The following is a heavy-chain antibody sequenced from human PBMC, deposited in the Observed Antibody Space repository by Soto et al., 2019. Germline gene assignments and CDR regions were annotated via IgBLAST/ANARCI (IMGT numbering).Heavy chain of an antibody. CDR1: AGSISSSSYY. V-gene: IGHV4-39*02. CDR3: ARDHYVYDILTGYGYYYGMHV. Sequence: PSETLSLTCTVSAGSISSSSYYWGWIRQPPGKGLEWIGSIYYSGSTYYNPTLKSRVTISVDTSKNQFSLKLSSVTAADTAVYYCARDHYVYDILTGYGYYYGMHVWGQGTTVT. J-gene: IGHJ6*02. D-gene: IGHD3-9*01. CDR2: IYYSGST.